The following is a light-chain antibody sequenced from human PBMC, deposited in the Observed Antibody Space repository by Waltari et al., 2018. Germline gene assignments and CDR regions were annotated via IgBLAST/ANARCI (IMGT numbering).Light chain of an antibody. CDR3: SSYAGSNNLV. CDR1: SSDVGGYNY. V-gene: IGLV2-8*01. Sequence: QSALTQPPSAAGSPGQSATLSCTGTSSDVGGYNYVSWYQQHPGKAPKLMIYEVSKRPSGVPDRFSGSKSGNTASLTVSGLQAEDEADYYCSSYAGSNNLVFGGGTKLTVL. J-gene: IGLJ2*01. CDR2: EVS.